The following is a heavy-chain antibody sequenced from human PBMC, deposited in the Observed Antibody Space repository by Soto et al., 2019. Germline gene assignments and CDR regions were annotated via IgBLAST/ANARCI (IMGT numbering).Heavy chain of an antibody. CDR2: ISTYNGNT. Sequence: ASVKVSCKASGYSFTTYGISWVRQAPGQGLEWMGWISTYNGNTNYEQKLQGRVTLTTDTLTSTAYMELRSLRSDDTAVYYCARRGAYCSGGTCYHFDYWGQGTLVTVSS. CDR3: ARRGAYCSGGTCYHFDY. V-gene: IGHV1-18*04. J-gene: IGHJ4*02. CDR1: GYSFTTYG. D-gene: IGHD2-15*01.